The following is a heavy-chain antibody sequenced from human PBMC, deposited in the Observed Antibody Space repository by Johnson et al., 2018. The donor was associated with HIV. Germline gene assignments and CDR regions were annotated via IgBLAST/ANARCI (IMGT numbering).Heavy chain of an antibody. CDR1: GFTFSSYG. V-gene: IGHV3-33*06. J-gene: IGHJ3*02. CDR3: TKCIWGSSLIDAFDI. CDR2: IWYDGSNR. D-gene: IGHD6-13*01. Sequence: QVQLVESGGGVIQPGRSLRVSCAASGFTFSSYGMHWVRQAPGKGLEWVAVIWYDGSNRYYADSVKGRFTISRDNSENTLYLQMNSLRAEDTAVYYCTKCIWGSSLIDAFDIWGQGTMVTVSS.